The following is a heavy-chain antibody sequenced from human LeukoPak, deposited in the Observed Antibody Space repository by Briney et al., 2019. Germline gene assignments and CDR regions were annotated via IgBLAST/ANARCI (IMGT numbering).Heavy chain of an antibody. CDR1: GGTFSSYA. J-gene: IGHJ4*02. CDR3: ARDRRGYSYGYPDY. V-gene: IGHV1-69*04. Sequence: WASVKVSCKASGGTFSSYAISWVRQAPGQGLEWMGRIIPILGIANYAQKFQGRVTITADKSTSTAYMELSSLRSEDTAVYYCARDRRGYSYGYPDYWGQGTLVTVSS. D-gene: IGHD5-18*01. CDR2: IIPILGIA.